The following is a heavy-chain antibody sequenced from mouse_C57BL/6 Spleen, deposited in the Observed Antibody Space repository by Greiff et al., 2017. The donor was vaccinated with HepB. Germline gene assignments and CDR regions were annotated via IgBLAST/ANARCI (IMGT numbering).Heavy chain of an antibody. J-gene: IGHJ2*01. V-gene: IGHV1-82*01. CDR2: IYPGDGDT. D-gene: IGHD3-2*02. CDR3: ARSAQATVDY. Sequence: QVQLKESGPELVKPGASVKISCKASGYAFSSSWMNWVKQRPGKGLEWIGRIYPGDGDTNYNGKFKGKATLTADKSSSTAYMQLSSLTSEDSAVYFCARSAQATVDYWGQGTTLTVSS. CDR1: GYAFSSSW.